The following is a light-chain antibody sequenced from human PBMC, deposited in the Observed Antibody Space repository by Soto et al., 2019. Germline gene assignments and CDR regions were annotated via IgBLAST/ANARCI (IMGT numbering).Light chain of an antibody. CDR2: DVS. CDR1: SSDVGGYNY. Sequence: QSALTQPASVSGSPGQSITISSTGTSSDVGGYNYVSWYQQHPGKAPKLMISDVSNRPSGVSNRFSGSKSGNTASLTISGLQAEDEAHYYCSSYTSSSTLYVFGTGTKVTVL. V-gene: IGLV2-14*01. CDR3: SSYTSSSTLYV. J-gene: IGLJ1*01.